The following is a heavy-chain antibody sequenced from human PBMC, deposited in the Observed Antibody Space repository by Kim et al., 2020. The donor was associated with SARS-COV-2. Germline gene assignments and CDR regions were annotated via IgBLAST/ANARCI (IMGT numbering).Heavy chain of an antibody. CDR1: GFTFSSYS. D-gene: IGHD3-22*01. CDR2: ISSSSSTI. J-gene: IGHJ6*02. V-gene: IGHV3-48*04. CDR3: ARGSYYDSSGYSVDYYYYGMDV. Sequence: GGSLRLSCVASGFTFSSYSMNWVRQAPGKGLEWVSYISSSSSTIYYADSVKGRFTISRDNAKNSLYLQMNSLRAEDTAVYYCARGSYYDSSGYSVDYYYYGMDVWGQGTTVTVSS.